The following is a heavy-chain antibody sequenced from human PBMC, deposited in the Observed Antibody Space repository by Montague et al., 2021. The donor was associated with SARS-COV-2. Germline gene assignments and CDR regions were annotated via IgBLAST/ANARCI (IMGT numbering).Heavy chain of an antibody. CDR3: AKVAGSHDTFDI. Sequence: SETLSLTCTVSGYSNSPGYYWGWIRQPQGKGLGWIGTIYLSGSTYFNPSRKSRVTISVDTSKNQFSLNLSSVTAADTAVYYCAKVAGSHDTFDIWGRGTMVTVSS. D-gene: IGHD6-19*01. CDR1: GYSNSPGYY. V-gene: IGHV4-38-2*02. J-gene: IGHJ3*02. CDR2: IYLSGST.